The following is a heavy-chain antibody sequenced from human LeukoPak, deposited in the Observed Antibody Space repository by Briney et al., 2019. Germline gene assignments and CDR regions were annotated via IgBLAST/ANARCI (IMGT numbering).Heavy chain of an antibody. D-gene: IGHD6-13*01. CDR1: GFTFSSYG. Sequence: PGGSLRLSCAASGFTFSSYGMHWVRQSPGKGLEWVSSISTGGRNIYYADSVKGRSTISRDNANDSLFLQLNSLRAEDTAIYYCARGGAVAGSTADYWGQGTLVTVSS. V-gene: IGHV3-21*01. J-gene: IGHJ4*02. CDR3: ARGGAVAGSTADY. CDR2: ISTGGRNI.